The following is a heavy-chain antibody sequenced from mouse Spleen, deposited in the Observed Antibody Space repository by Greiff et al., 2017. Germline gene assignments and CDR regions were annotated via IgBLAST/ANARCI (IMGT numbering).Heavy chain of an antibody. CDR2: ISDGGSYT. CDR1: GFTFSSYA. V-gene: IGHV5-4*01. CDR3: ARDYTY. Sequence: EVQGVESGGGLVKPGGSLKLSCAASGFTFSSYAMSWVRQTPEKRLEWVATISDGGSYTYYPDNVKGRFTISRDNAKNNLYLQMSHLKSEDTAMYYCARDYTYWGQGTTLTVSS. J-gene: IGHJ2*01.